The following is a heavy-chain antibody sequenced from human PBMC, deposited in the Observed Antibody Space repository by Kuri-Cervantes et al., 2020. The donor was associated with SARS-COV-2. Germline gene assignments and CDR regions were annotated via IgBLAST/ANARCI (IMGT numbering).Heavy chain of an antibody. J-gene: IGHJ3*02. CDR2: IYYSGST. V-gene: IGHV4-61*05. CDR1: GGSISSSSYY. Sequence: SETLSLTCTVSGGSISSSSYYWSWIRQPPGKGLEWIGYIYYSGSTNYNPSLKIRVTISVDTSKYQFSLKLSSVTAADTAVYYCASPRAYSGSADLAFDIWGQGTMVTVSS. D-gene: IGHD1-26*01. CDR3: ASPRAYSGSADLAFDI.